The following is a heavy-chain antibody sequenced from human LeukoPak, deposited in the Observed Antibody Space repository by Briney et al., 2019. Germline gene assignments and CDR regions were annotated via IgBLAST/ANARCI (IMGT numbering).Heavy chain of an antibody. CDR2: IYTSGST. D-gene: IGHD4/OR15-4a*01. CDR1: GGSISSGTYY. CDR3: ARIDYSALSHAFDI. V-gene: IGHV4-61*02. Sequence: TLSLTCTVSGGSISSGTYYWSWIRQPAGKGLEWIGRIYTSGSTNYSPSLASRVTMSRDTSKNQISLKLSSVTAADTAVYYCARIDYSALSHAFDIWGQGTTVTVSS. J-gene: IGHJ3*02.